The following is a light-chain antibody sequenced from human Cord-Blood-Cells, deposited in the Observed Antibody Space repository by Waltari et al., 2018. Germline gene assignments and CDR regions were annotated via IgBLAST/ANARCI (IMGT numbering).Light chain of an antibody. CDR3: QQRSNWPPLT. CDR1: QSVSSY. CDR2: DAS. Sequence: EIVLTQSPATLSLSPGERATLSCRASQSVSSYLAWYQQKPGQAPRLLIYDASNRATGIPARVSGSGSGTDFTLTISSLGPEEFAVYYCQQRSNWPPLTFGGGTKVEIK. V-gene: IGKV3-11*01. J-gene: IGKJ4*01.